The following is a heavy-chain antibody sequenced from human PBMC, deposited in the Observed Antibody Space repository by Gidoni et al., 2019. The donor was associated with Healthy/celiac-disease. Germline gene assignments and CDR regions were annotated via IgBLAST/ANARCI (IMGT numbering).Heavy chain of an antibody. D-gene: IGHD3-22*01. J-gene: IGHJ2*01. Sequence: QVQLVESGGGVVQPGRSLRLSCAASGFPFSSYAMHWVRQAPGKGLEWVAVISYDGSNKYYADSVKGRFTISRDNSKNTLYLQMNSLRAEDTAVYYCARDSSGHGYFDLWGRGTLVTVSS. CDR3: ARDSSGHGYFDL. CDR1: GFPFSSYA. V-gene: IGHV3-30-3*01. CDR2: ISYDGSNK.